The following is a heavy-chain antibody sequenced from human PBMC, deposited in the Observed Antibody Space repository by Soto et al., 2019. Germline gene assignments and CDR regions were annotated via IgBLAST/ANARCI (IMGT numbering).Heavy chain of an antibody. CDR2: INACNGNT. CDR1: GYTFTSYA. Sequence: QVQLVQSGAEEKKPGASVKVSCKASGYTFTSYAMHWVRQAPGQRLEWMGWINACNGNTKYSQKVQGRVTITRDTSYSTPDMYLRSLRSNDTGVYESAIAYFVVTAGDDWGQGTLVTVSS. J-gene: IGHJ4*02. D-gene: IGHD2-21*02. CDR3: AIAYFVVTAGDD. V-gene: IGHV1-3*05.